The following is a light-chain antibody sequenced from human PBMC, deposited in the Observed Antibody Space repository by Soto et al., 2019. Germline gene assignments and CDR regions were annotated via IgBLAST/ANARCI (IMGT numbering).Light chain of an antibody. Sequence: QSALTQPASVSGSPGQSITVSCTGTSSDIGAYDYVSWYQQHPGKAPKVIISEASKRPSGVSHRFSGSKSGNTASLTISGLQAEDEADYYCSSYTSSSTVGVFGTGTKLTVL. CDR1: SSDIGAYDY. CDR3: SSYTSSSTVGV. J-gene: IGLJ1*01. V-gene: IGLV2-14*01. CDR2: EAS.